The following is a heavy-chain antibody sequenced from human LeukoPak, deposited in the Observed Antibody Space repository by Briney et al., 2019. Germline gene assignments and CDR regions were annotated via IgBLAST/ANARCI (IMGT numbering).Heavy chain of an antibody. V-gene: IGHV3-7*01. J-gene: IGHJ4*02. CDR3: ARGRYSSRSGGYYFDI. CDR2: IKKDGIEK. D-gene: IGHD2-2*01. Sequence: PGGSLRLSCVVSGFTLSSDWMSWVRQAPGKGLEWVANIKKDGIEKYYVESVKGRFTISRDNAKNSLYLQMHSLRAEDTAVHYCARGRYSSRSGGYYFDIWGQGTLVTVSS. CDR1: GFTLSSDW.